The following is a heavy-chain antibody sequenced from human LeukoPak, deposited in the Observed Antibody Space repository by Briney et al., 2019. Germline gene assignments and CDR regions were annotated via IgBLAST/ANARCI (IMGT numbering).Heavy chain of an antibody. J-gene: IGHJ5*02. Sequence: SETLSLTCTVSGGSISSYYWNWIRQPPGKGLEWIGYIYYSGSTNYNPSLKSRLTISLDTSKNHFFLKLSSVTAADTAFYYCAARGGRYYDSVWGNYRLSDWFDPWGQGTLVTVSS. CDR3: AARGGRYYDSVWGNYRLSDWFDP. V-gene: IGHV4-59*01. D-gene: IGHD3-16*02. CDR2: IYYSGST. CDR1: GGSISSYY.